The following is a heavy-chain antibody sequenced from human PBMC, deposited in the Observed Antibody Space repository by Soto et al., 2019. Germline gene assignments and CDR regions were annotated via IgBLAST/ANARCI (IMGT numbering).Heavy chain of an antibody. D-gene: IGHD6-13*01. Sequence: QVQLVESGGGVVQPGRSLRLSCAASGFTFSSYGMHWVRQAPGKGLEWVAVIWYDGSNKYYADSVKGRFTISRDNSKNTLYLQMNSLRAEDTAVYYCARDHRLAALLGDAFDIWGQGTMVTVSS. CDR1: GFTFSSYG. CDR3: ARDHRLAALLGDAFDI. V-gene: IGHV3-33*01. J-gene: IGHJ3*02. CDR2: IWYDGSNK.